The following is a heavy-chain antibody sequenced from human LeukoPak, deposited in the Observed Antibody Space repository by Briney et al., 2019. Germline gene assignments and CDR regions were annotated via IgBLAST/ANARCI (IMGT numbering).Heavy chain of an antibody. CDR2: IKQDGSEK. V-gene: IGHV3-7*01. Sequence: PGGSLRLSCAASGFTFSSYWMIWLRQAPGKGLEWVANIKQDGSEKYYVDSVKRRFAISRDNAKNSLYLQMNSLRAEDTAVYYCARAPRQLPGFEAFDIWGQGTMVTVSS. J-gene: IGHJ3*02. D-gene: IGHD2-2*01. CDR3: ARAPRQLPGFEAFDI. CDR1: GFTFSSYW.